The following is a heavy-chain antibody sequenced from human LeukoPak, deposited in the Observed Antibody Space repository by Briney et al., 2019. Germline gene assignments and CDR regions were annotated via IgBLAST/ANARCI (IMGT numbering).Heavy chain of an antibody. V-gene: IGHV4-61*01. CDR1: GGSISSYSYY. D-gene: IGHD3-3*01. CDR2: IYYSGST. Sequence: SETLSLTCTVSGGSISSYSYYWGWIRQPPGKGLEWIGYIYYSGSTNYNPPLKSRVTISVDTSKNQFSLKLSSVTAADTAVYYCARSYYDFWSGYYLGFGNWFDPWGQGTLVTVSS. J-gene: IGHJ5*02. CDR3: ARSYYDFWSGYYLGFGNWFDP.